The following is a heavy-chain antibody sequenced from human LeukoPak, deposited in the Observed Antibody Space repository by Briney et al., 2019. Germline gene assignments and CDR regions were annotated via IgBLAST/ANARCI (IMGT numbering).Heavy chain of an antibody. Sequence: SETLSLTCTVSGGSISSYYWNWIRQPPGKGLEWIGYIYDSGSTNYNPSLQSRVTISVDTSKNQFSLKLNSVTAADTAVYYCARGASAYYYAMDVWGQGTTVTV. V-gene: IGHV4-59*01. CDR1: GGSISSYY. CDR3: ARGASAYYYAMDV. J-gene: IGHJ6*02. CDR2: IYDSGST.